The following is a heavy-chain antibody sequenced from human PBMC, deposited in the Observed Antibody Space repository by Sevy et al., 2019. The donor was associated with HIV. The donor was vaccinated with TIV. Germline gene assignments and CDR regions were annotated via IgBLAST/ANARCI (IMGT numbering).Heavy chain of an antibody. Sequence: SLTCTVSGGSMNSGSYYWNWIRQPAGKGLEWIGRIYSSGTTTYNPSLKSRVTISVDTSKNQFSLKLTSVTAADTAMYYCARKSGWKGDFDYWGQGTLVTVSS. V-gene: IGHV4-61*02. CDR3: ARKSGWKGDFDY. CDR2: IYSSGTT. J-gene: IGHJ4*02. CDR1: GGSMNSGSYY. D-gene: IGHD6-19*01.